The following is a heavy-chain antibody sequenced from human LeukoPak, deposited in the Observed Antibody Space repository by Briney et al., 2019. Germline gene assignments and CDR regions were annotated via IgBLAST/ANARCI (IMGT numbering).Heavy chain of an antibody. CDR3: ARKGWVTAPFDY. CDR2: ISSSGSTI. D-gene: IGHD2-21*02. V-gene: IGHV3-48*03. J-gene: IGHJ4*02. Sequence: GGSLRLSCAASGFTFSSYEMNWVRQAPGKGLEWVSYISSSGSTIYYADSVKGRFTISRDNAKNSLYLQMNSLRAEDTAVYYCARKGWVTAPFDYWGQGTLVTVSS. CDR1: GFTFSSYE.